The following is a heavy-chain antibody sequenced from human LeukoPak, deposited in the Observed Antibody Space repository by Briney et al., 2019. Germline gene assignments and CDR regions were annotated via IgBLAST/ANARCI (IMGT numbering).Heavy chain of an antibody. CDR1: GFTFTSTA. CDR2: ILVGSGNT. CDR3: ASDPPYTSSSAW. J-gene: IGHJ4*02. D-gene: IGHD2-2*01. V-gene: IGHV1-58*02. Sequence: SVTVSCKASGFTFTSTAMQWVRQARGQRLEWIGWILVGSGNTNYAQMFQERVTLTWDVSTSTAYMVLSSLRSEDTAIYYCASDPPYTSSSAWWGQGTLVTVSS.